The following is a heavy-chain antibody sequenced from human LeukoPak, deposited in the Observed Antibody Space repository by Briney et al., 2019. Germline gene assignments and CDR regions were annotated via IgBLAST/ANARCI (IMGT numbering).Heavy chain of an antibody. CDR1: GFTFGNYG. J-gene: IGHJ6*03. Sequence: GGSLRLSCAASGFTFGNYGMHWVRQTPGKGLEWVAFIRYDGSNKYYADSVKGRFTISRDNSKNTLYLQMNSLRAEDTAVYYCAKNIAAADSSGYYYYYMDVWGKGTTVTVSS. D-gene: IGHD6-13*01. CDR2: IRYDGSNK. CDR3: AKNIAAADSSGYYYYYMDV. V-gene: IGHV3-30*02.